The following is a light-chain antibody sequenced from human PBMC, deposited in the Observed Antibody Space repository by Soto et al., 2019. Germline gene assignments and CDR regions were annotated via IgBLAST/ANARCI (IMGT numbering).Light chain of an antibody. CDR3: QQYNNWPFT. V-gene: IGKV3-15*01. J-gene: IGKJ3*01. CDR1: QSISSN. Sequence: EIVMTQSPATLSVSPGERATLSYRASQSISSNLAWYQQKPGQAPRLLIYGASTRATGIPATFSGSGSGTEFTLTISSLQSEDFAVYYCQQYNNWPFTFGLGTKVDIK. CDR2: GAS.